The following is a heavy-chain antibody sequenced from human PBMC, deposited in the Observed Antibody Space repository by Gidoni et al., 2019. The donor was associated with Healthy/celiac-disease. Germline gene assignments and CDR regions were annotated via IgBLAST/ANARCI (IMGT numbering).Heavy chain of an antibody. Sequence: QVQLVQSGAEVKKPGASVKVSCKASGYTFPSYDINWVRQATGQGLEWMGWMNPNSGNTGYAQKFQGRVTMTRNTSISTAYMELSSLRSEDTAVYYCARVGVTTGGGGYGMDVWGQGTTVTVSS. V-gene: IGHV1-8*01. CDR1: GYTFPSYD. CDR3: ARVGVTTGGGGYGMDV. J-gene: IGHJ6*02. D-gene: IGHD4-17*01. CDR2: MNPNSGNT.